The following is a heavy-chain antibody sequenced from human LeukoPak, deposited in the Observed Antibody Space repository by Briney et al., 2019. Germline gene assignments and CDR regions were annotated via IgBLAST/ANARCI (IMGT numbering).Heavy chain of an antibody. J-gene: IGHJ4*02. CDR2: IYYSGIT. CDR3: ARGSVWGSYKNDY. CDR1: GGSISSGGYS. V-gene: IGHV4-61*08. D-gene: IGHD3-16*01. Sequence: SQTLSLTCAVSGGSISSGGYSWSWIRQPPGKGLEWIGYIYYSGITNYNPSLKSRIIISVDTSKNQFSLKLSSVTAADTAVYYCARGSVWGSYKNDYWGQGTLVTVSS.